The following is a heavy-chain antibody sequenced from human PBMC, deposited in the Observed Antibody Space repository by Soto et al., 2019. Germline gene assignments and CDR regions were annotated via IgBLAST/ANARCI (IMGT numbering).Heavy chain of an antibody. CDR3: ARDSPPVDH. Sequence: ASVKVSCKTSGYSFTAYYIHWVRQAPGQGLEWMGWISAYNGNTKYAQKLQGRVTMTTDTSTSTAYMELRSLRSDDTAVYYCARDSPPVDHWGQGTLVTVSS. V-gene: IGHV1-18*04. J-gene: IGHJ4*02. CDR1: GYSFTAYY. CDR2: ISAYNGNT.